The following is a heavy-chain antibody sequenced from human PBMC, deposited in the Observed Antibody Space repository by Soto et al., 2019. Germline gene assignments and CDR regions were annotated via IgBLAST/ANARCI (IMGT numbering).Heavy chain of an antibody. V-gene: IGHV1-46*01. J-gene: IGHJ3*02. CDR3: ARDGYKDAFDI. D-gene: IGHD5-12*01. CDR1: GYTFTNND. Sequence: ASVKVSCKASGYTFTNNDVSWVRQATGQGLEWMGIINPSGGSTGYAQKFQGRVTMTRDTSTSTVYMELSSLRSEDTAVYYCARDGYKDAFDIWGQGTMVTVS. CDR2: INPSGGST.